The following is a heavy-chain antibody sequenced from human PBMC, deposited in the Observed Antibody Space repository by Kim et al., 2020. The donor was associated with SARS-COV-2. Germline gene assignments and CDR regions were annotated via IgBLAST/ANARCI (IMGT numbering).Heavy chain of an antibody. J-gene: IGHJ6*02. D-gene: IGHD6-13*01. CDR1: GFTFNSYA. V-gene: IGHV3-23*01. CDR3: AKVGLFPGYSSSRFGSGEDYYYGMEV. CDR2: IIGSGGST. Sequence: GGSLRLSCAASGFTFNSYAMSWVRQAPGKGLEWVSVIIGSGGSTYYAESVKGRFTISRDNSKNTLYLQMNSLRAEDTAVYYCAKVGLFPGYSSSRFGSGEDYYYGMEVWGQGTTVTVSS.